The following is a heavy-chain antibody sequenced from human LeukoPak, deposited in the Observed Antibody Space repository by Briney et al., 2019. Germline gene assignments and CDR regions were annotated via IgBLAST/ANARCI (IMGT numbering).Heavy chain of an antibody. D-gene: IGHD3-10*01. J-gene: IGHJ5*02. V-gene: IGHV1-18*01. CDR2: ISAYNGNT. CDR1: GYTFTNYG. CDR3: ARDFSSVHRGEVSYH. Sequence: ASVKLSCKASGYTFTNYGISWVRQAPGRGLEWMGWISAYNGNTNSAQKFQGRVTMTTDTSTNTAYMELRSLRSDDTAVYYCARDFSSVHRGEVSYHWGQGTLVTVSS.